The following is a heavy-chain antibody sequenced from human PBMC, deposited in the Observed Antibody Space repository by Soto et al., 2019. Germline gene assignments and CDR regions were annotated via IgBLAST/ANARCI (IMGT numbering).Heavy chain of an antibody. CDR3: ARGRGDTAMAWYY. D-gene: IGHD5-18*01. V-gene: IGHV4-59*01. CDR1: GGSISRYY. CDR2: IYYSGST. Sequence: SEALSLTCTASGGSISRYYWSWIRQSPGKGLEWIGYIYYSGSTKYNPSLKSRVTISVDTSKNQFSLKLSSVTAADTAVYYCARGRGDTAMAWYYWGQGTLVTVS. J-gene: IGHJ4*02.